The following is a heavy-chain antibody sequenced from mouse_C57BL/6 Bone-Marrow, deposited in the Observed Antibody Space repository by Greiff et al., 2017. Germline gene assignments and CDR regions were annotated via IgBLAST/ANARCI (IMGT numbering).Heavy chain of an antibody. CDR3: TRWRDSSGSYIDY. V-gene: IGHV1-81*01. Sequence: VQLQQSGAELVRPGASVKLSCKASGYTFTSYGISWVKQRPGQGLEWIGEIYPRSGYTYYNEKFKGKATLTADKSSSTAYMELRSLTSEDSAVYFCTRWRDSSGSYIDYGGQGTTLTVSA. CDR2: IYPRSGYT. CDR1: GYTFTSYG. J-gene: IGHJ2*01. D-gene: IGHD3-2*02.